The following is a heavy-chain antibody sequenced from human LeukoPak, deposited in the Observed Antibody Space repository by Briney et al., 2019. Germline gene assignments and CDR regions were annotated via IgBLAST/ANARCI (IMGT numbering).Heavy chain of an antibody. D-gene: IGHD3-10*01. CDR1: DGSISSSTFH. V-gene: IGHV4-39*01. CDR2: IKSGDTT. J-gene: IGHJ4*02. CDR3: ARQRAWFGEWAFEY. Sequence: SETLSLTCTVSDGSISSSTFHWGWIRQPPGRGLEWIGSIKSGDTTYYNPSLKSRVTMFVDTSKNQVSLELNSVTAADTAVYYCARQRAWFGEWAFEYWGQGTLVTVSS.